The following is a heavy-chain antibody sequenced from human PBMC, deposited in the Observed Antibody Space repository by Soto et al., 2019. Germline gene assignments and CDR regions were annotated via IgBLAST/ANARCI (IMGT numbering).Heavy chain of an antibody. CDR2: IHPAYSDT. V-gene: IGHV5-51*01. D-gene: IGHD5-12*01. CDR1: GYSFTNFW. J-gene: IGHJ4*02. Sequence: GESLKISCETSGYSFTNFWIGWVRQMPGKGPEWMGIIHPAYSDTRYSPSYQGQVTISADKSIGTAYLQWSSLKGSDTAVYYCVRHINGYNPLDYWGQGTLVTVSS. CDR3: VRHINGYNPLDY.